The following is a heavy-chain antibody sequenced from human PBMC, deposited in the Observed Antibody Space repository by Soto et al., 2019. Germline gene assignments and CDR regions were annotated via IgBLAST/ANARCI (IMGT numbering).Heavy chain of an antibody. J-gene: IGHJ4*02. D-gene: IGHD6-13*01. CDR3: AKQRVGSSWYRVCDS. Sequence: EVQLLESGGGLVQPGGSVRLYCAASGLTFSDYALSLFRQAPWKGLEWISVISATGGSTYYADSVQGRFTISRDDSNNTVSLQMNTLIAEDSAVYYCAKQRVGSSWYRVCDSGGKGTLVTVSS. V-gene: IGHV3-23*01. CDR1: GLTFSDYA. CDR2: ISATGGST.